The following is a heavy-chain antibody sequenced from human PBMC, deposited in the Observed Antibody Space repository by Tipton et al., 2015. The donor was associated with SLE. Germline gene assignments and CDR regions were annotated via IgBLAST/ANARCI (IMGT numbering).Heavy chain of an antibody. Sequence: QLVQSGAEVKKPGGSLKISCKGSGYSFTSYWIGWVRQMPGKGLEWMGIIYPGDSDTRYSPSFQGQVTISADKSISSAYLQWSSLKASDTAMYYCARRGDVTTVTTGAFDIWGQGTMVTVSS. V-gene: IGHV5-51*03. D-gene: IGHD4-17*01. CDR3: ARRGDVTTVTTGAFDI. CDR1: GYSFTSYW. CDR2: IYPGDSDT. J-gene: IGHJ3*02.